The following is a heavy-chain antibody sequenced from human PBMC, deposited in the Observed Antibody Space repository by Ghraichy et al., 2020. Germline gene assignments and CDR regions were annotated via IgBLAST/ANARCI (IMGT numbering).Heavy chain of an antibody. J-gene: IGHJ3*02. Sequence: ETLSLTCATSGFTFGAYGMTWVRQAPGKGLEWVSTISGGLNTYYADSVRGRFTISADNSKNTLHLQMNRLRADDTAVYFWSEDRSWVPVAQGAFDIWGQGTMVTVSS. V-gene: IGHV3-23*01. CDR3: SEDRSWVPVAQGAFDI. CDR2: ISGGLNT. CDR1: GFTFGAYG. D-gene: IGHD2-2*01.